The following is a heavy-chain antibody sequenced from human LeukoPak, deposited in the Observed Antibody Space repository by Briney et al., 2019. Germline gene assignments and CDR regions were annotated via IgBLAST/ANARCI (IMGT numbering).Heavy chain of an antibody. CDR3: ATDPWDSGNSDY. CDR2: FDPEDGET. V-gene: IGHV1-24*01. CDR1: GYTLTELS. J-gene: IGHJ4*02. Sequence: ASVKVSCKVPGYTLTELSMHWVRQAPGKGLEWMGGFDPEDGETIYAQKFQGRVTMTEDTSTDTAYMELSSLRSEDTAVYYCATDPWDSGNSDYWGQGTLVTVSS. D-gene: IGHD5-12*01.